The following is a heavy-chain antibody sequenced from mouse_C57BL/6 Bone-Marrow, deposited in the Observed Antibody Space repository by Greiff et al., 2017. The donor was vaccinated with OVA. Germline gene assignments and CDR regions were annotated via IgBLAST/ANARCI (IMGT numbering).Heavy chain of an antibody. CDR3: TTNYCNHGGFAY. J-gene: IGHJ3*01. D-gene: IGHD2-1*01. CDR2: IDPENGDT. V-gene: IGHV14-4*01. CDR1: GFNIKDDY. Sequence: EVQLQQSGAELVRPGASVKLSCTASGFNIKDDYMHWVKQRPEQGLEWIGWIDPENGDTEYASKFQGKATITADTSSNTAYLQLSSLTSEDTAVYYCTTNYCNHGGFAYWGHGTMVTVSA.